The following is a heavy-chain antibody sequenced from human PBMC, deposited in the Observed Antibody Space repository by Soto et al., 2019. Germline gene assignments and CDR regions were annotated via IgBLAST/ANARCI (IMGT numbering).Heavy chain of an antibody. CDR3: ARLWDPYYDLLTAYSPRDY. CDR2: IYWDDDK. D-gene: IGHD3-9*01. V-gene: IGHV2-5*02. J-gene: IGHJ4*02. Sequence: QITLKESGPTLVKPTQTLTLTCTFSGFSLSTSGVGVGWIRQPPGKALEWLALIYWDDDKRYSPSLKSRLTINKDTSKNQVVLTVTNMDPVDTATYYCARLWDPYYDLLTAYSPRDYWGQGTLVTVSS. CDR1: GFSLSTSGVG.